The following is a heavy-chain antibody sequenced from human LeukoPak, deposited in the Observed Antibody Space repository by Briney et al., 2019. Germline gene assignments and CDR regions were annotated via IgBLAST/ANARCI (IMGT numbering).Heavy chain of an antibody. V-gene: IGHV4-59*08. Sequence: SETLSLTCAVSGGSIRNDYWSWIRQPPGKGLEWIAYINYSGSTNSNPSLESRVTISVDTSKNLFSLKFTSVTAADTAVYYCARHRPRERRFDPWGRGTLVTVSS. CDR3: ARHRPRERRFDP. CDR2: INYSGST. CDR1: GGSIRNDY. J-gene: IGHJ5*02.